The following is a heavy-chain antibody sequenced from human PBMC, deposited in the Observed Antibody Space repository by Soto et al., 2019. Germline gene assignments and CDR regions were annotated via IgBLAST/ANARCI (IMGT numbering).Heavy chain of an antibody. D-gene: IGHD3-3*01. Sequence: QVHLVQSGAEVKKPGSSVKVSCKASGGSFSTYAINWLRQAPGQGLEWMGGIIPLFGTENYAQNFQDRFTFTADKSTTTADMEVRSRTAEDTAVYYGATGLWSGPNAHYLDYWGQGTLVTVSS. J-gene: IGHJ4*01. CDR3: ATGLWSGPNAHYLDY. CDR1: GGSFSTYA. V-gene: IGHV1-69*06. CDR2: IIPLFGTE.